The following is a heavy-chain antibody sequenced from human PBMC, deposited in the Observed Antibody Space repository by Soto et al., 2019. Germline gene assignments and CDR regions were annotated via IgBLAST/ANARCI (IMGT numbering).Heavy chain of an antibody. CDR3: AKTRRGYDMFFYGLDV. D-gene: IGHD5-12*01. J-gene: IGHJ6*02. V-gene: IGHV3-30*18. CDR2: IPNDGSKK. Sequence: QVHLVESGGGVVQPGRSLRLACAVSGFRFSDYGMHWVRQAPGKGLVWVAVIPNDGSKKYYGDSVQGRFTISRDDSKSTVYVQMDSLKPEDTAVYYCAKTRRGYDMFFYGLDVWGQGTTVTVSS. CDR1: GFRFSDYG.